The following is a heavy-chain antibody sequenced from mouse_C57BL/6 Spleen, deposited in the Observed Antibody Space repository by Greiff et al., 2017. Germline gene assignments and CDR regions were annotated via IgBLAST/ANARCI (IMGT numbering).Heavy chain of an antibody. CDR1: GYTFTSYW. D-gene: IGHD1-1*01. J-gene: IGHJ2*01. CDR3: TTYYYGSSYPEY. CDR2: IYPGNSDT. Sequence: EVQLQQSGTVLARPGASVKMSCKTSGYTFTSYWMHWVKQRPGQGLEWIGAIYPGNSDTSYNQKFKGKAKLTAVTSASTAYMELSSLTNEDSAVYYCTTYYYGSSYPEYWGQGTTLTVSS. V-gene: IGHV1-5*01.